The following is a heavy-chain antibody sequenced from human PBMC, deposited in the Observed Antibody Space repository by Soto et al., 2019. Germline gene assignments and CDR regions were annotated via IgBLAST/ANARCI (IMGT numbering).Heavy chain of an antibody. D-gene: IGHD3-10*01. Sequence: SETLSLTCAVYGGSFIGYYWSWIRQPPGKGLEWIGEINHSGSTNYNPSLKSRVTISVDTSKNQFSLKLSSVTAADTAVYYCARGRTPPYYYYGSGSYFSFFDYWGQGTLVTVSS. CDR1: GGSFIGYY. V-gene: IGHV4-34*01. CDR3: ARGRTPPYYYYGSGSYFSFFDY. J-gene: IGHJ4*02. CDR2: INHSGST.